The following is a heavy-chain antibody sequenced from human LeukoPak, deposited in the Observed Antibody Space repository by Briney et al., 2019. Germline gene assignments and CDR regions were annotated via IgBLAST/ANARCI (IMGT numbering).Heavy chain of an antibody. J-gene: IGHJ4*02. CDR3: ARGAGRNSYGFY. V-gene: IGHV1-2*02. CDR2: INPNSGGT. Sequence: ASLKVSCKASGYTFTAYYMHSVRQAPGHGLEWMGWINPNSGGTNYAQKFHGRVTMTMDTSISTAYMELSKLRSDDTAVYYCARGAGRNSYGFYWGQGTLVTVSS. D-gene: IGHD5-18*01. CDR1: GYTFTAYY.